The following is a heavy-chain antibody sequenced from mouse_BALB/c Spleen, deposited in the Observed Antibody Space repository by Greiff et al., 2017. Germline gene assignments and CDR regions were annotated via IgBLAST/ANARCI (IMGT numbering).Heavy chain of an antibody. D-gene: IGHD2-14*01. CDR3: TIVRRRDGYAMDY. J-gene: IGHJ4*01. Sequence: LQQPGSELVRPGASVKLSCKASGYTFTSYWMHWVKQRHGQGLEWIGNIYPGSGSTNYDEKFKSKGTLTVDTSSSTAYMHLSSLTSEDSAVYYCTIVRRRDGYAMDYWGQGTSVTVSS. CDR2: IYPGSGST. V-gene: IGHV1S22*01. CDR1: GYTFTSYW.